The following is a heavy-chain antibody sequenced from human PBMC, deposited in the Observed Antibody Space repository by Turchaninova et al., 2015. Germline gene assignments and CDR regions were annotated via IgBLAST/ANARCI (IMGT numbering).Heavy chain of an antibody. CDR3: ARGPSPYITMIVVENYDS. CDR1: GGSFSGYH. D-gene: IGHD3-22*01. Sequence: QVQLQQWGAGLFKPSQTLALTGAVTGGSFSGYHGSWNGQPPGKGLEFSGDINHTVSTNYNPSLKGRVSMSVDTSKNQFSLKLTSVTAADTAVYYCARGPSPYITMIVVENYDSWGQGTPVTVSS. V-gene: IGHV4-34*01. CDR2: INHTVST. J-gene: IGHJ4*02.